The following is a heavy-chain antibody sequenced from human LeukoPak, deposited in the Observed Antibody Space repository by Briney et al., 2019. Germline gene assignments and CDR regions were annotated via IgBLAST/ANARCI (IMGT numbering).Heavy chain of an antibody. V-gene: IGHV3-23*01. J-gene: IGHJ6*02. Sequence: PGGSLRLSCAASGLTFSSYAMSWVRQAPGKGLEWVSAISGSGGSTYYADSVKGRFTISRDNSKNTLYLQMNSLRAEDTAVYYCAKFNGFGEAYYYYYGMDVWGQGTTVTVSS. D-gene: IGHD3-10*01. CDR3: AKFNGFGEAYYYYYGMDV. CDR2: ISGSGGST. CDR1: GLTFSSYA.